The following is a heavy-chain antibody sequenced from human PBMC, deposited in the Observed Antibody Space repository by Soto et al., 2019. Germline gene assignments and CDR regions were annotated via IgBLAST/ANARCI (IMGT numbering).Heavy chain of an antibody. D-gene: IGHD1-26*01. J-gene: IGHJ5*02. CDR1: GYSFTIYW. Sequence: GESLKISCNGSGYSFTIYWISWVRQMPGKGLEWMGRIDPSDSYTNYSPSLQGHVTISADKSISTAYLQWSSLKASDTAMYYCARHPPYSGSQEPWGQGTLVTVPS. CDR3: ARHPPYSGSQEP. CDR2: IDPSDSYT. V-gene: IGHV5-10-1*01.